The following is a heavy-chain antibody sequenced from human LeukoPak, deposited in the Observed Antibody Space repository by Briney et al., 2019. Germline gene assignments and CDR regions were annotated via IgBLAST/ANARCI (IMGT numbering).Heavy chain of an antibody. CDR3: ARETLNWNPDLFDY. J-gene: IGHJ4*02. CDR1: GGSISSHY. Sequence: SETLSLTCTVSGGSISSHYWSWLRQPPGKGLEWIGSIYYSGSTYYNPSLKSRVTISVDTSKNQFSLKLSSVTAADTAVYYCARETLNWNPDLFDYWGQGTLVTVSS. CDR2: IYYSGST. D-gene: IGHD1-1*01. V-gene: IGHV4-59*11.